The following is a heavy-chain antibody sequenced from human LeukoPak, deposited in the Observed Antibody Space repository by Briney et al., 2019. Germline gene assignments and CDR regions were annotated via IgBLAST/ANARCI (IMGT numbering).Heavy chain of an antibody. CDR1: GGSISGGGYF. V-gene: IGHV4-31*03. D-gene: IGHD3-22*01. Sequence: SETLSLTRTVSGGSISGGGYFWSWIRHHPGQGLEWIGYISFSGSTYYSPSLESRLSISVDTSMTAADTAVYFCAREAYDGSGHRYFQNWGQGTLVTVSS. CDR3: AREAYDGSGHRYFQN. CDR2: ISFSGST. J-gene: IGHJ1*01.